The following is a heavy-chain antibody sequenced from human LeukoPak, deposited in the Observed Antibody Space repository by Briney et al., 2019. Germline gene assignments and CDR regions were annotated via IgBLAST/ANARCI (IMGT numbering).Heavy chain of an antibody. D-gene: IGHD5-24*01. CDR3: ARSRWLQPILDY. CDR1: GFTFSDYY. Sequence: AGGSLRLSCAASGFTFSDYYMSWIRQAPGKGLEWVSYISSSSSYTNYADSVKGRFTISRDNAKNSLYLQMNSLRAEDTAVYYCARSRWLQPILDYWGQGTLVTVSS. J-gene: IGHJ4*02. CDR2: ISSSSSYT. V-gene: IGHV3-11*03.